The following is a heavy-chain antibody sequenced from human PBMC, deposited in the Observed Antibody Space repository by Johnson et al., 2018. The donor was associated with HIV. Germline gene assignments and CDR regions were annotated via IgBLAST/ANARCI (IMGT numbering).Heavy chain of an antibody. D-gene: IGHD6-6*01. CDR1: GFTFSNYA. V-gene: IGHV3-30-3*01. CDR3: ARDLTNEYSSSSPV. J-gene: IGHJ3*01. Sequence: QVQLVESGGSVVQPGRSLRLSCAASGFTFSNYAMHWVRQAPGKGLEWVAVISYDGSSKYYADSVKGRFTISRDNSNNTLYLHMSSLRAEDTAIYFCARDLTNEYSSSSPVWGQGTMVTVSS. CDR2: ISYDGSSK.